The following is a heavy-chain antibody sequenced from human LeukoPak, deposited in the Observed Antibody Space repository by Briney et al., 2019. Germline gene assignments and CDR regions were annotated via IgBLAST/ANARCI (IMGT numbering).Heavy chain of an antibody. CDR3: ARDTISATPPYYYYGMDV. D-gene: IGHD3-3*01. Sequence: PSETLSLTCTVSGGSISSYYWSWIRQPPGKGLEWIGYIYYSGSTNYNPSLKSRVTISVDTSKNQFSLKLSSVTVADTAVYYCARDTISATPPYYYYGMDVWGQGTTVTVSS. J-gene: IGHJ6*02. V-gene: IGHV4-59*01. CDR2: IYYSGST. CDR1: GGSISSYY.